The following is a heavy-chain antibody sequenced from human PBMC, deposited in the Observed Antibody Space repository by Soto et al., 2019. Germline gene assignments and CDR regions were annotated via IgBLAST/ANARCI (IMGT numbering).Heavy chain of an antibody. CDR3: ARFEYSSSSDAFDI. CDR1: GGTFSSYT. CDR2: IIPILGIA. Sequence: QVQLVQSGAEVKKPGSSVKVSCKASGGTFSSYTISWVRQAPGQGLEWMGRIIPILGIANYAQKFQGSVTITADKSTSTAYMELSSLRSEDTAVYYCARFEYSSSSDAFDIWGQGTMVTVSS. D-gene: IGHD6-6*01. J-gene: IGHJ3*02. V-gene: IGHV1-69*02.